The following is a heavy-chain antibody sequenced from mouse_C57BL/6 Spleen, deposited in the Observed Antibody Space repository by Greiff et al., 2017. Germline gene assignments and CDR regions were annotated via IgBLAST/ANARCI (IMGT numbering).Heavy chain of an antibody. Sequence: VKLQQPGTELVKPGASVKLSCKASGYTFTSYWMHWVKPRPGQGLEWIGNINPSNGGTNYNEKFKSKATLTVDKSSSTAYMQLSSLTSEDSAVYYCAREGVRRGFDVWGTGTTVTVSS. J-gene: IGHJ1*03. CDR3: AREGVRRGFDV. V-gene: IGHV1-53*01. D-gene: IGHD2-14*01. CDR2: INPSNGGT. CDR1: GYTFTSYW.